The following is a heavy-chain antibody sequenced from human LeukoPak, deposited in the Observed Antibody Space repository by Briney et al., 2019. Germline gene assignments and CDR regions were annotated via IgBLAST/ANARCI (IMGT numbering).Heavy chain of an antibody. V-gene: IGHV3-23*01. D-gene: IGHD2-15*01. CDR2: ISGGGGGT. J-gene: IGHJ4*02. CDR3: AKTALALGYCSGGSCYILDY. CDR1: GFTFSSYA. Sequence: PGGSLRLSCAASGFTFSSYAMSWVRQAPGKGLEWVSAISGGGGGTYYADSVKGRFTVSRDNSKNTLYLQMNSLRAEDTAVYYCAKTALALGYCSGGSCYILDYWGQETLVTVSS.